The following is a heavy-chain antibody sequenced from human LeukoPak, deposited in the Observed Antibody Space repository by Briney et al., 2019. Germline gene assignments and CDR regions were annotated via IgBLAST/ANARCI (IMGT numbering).Heavy chain of an antibody. CDR1: GFTFCSYA. J-gene: IGHJ4*02. CDR2: ISGSGDST. V-gene: IGHV3-23*01. CDR3: AKGSSGSFYSHFEY. D-gene: IGHD3-10*01. Sequence: GGSLRLSCAASGFTFCSYAMNWVRQAPGKGLEWVSAISGSGDSTYYADSVKGRFTISRDNSKNTLYLQMNSLRAEDTAVYYCAKGSSGSFYSHFEYWGQEPLVAVSS.